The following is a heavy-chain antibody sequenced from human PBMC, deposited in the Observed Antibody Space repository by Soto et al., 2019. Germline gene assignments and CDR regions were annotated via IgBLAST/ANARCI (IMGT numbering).Heavy chain of an antibody. CDR2: IYHSGST. J-gene: IGHJ6*02. CDR1: GGSISSSNW. V-gene: IGHV4-4*02. D-gene: IGHD1-26*01. Sequence: SETLSLTCAVSGGSISSSNWWSWVRQPPGKGLEWVGEIYHSGSTNYNPSLKSRVTISVDKSKNQFSLKLSSVTAADTAVYYCARDPRATSPYVRPHDYYGMDVWGQGTTVTV. CDR3: ARDPRATSPYVRPHDYYGMDV.